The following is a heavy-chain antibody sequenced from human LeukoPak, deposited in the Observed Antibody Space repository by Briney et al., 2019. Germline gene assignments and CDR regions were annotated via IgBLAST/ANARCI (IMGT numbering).Heavy chain of an antibody. CDR2: FDPEDGET. Sequence: ASVKVSCKVSGYTLTELSMHWVRQAPGKGLEWMGGFDPEDGETIYAQKFQGRVTMTEDTSTDTAYMELSSLRSEDTAVYYCATSMAAHLGYDLDYWGQGTLVTVSS. D-gene: IGHD6-13*01. V-gene: IGHV1-24*01. CDR3: ATSMAAHLGYDLDY. J-gene: IGHJ4*02. CDR1: GYTLTELS.